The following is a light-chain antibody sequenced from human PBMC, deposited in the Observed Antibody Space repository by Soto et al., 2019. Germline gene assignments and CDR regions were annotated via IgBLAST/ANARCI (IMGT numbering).Light chain of an antibody. Sequence: DIQMTQSPSSLSASVGDRVTITCRASQSISSYLNWYHQKPGKAHKLLIYAASSLQRGVTSRFSGSGSGTDFSHPSSSLQPDDFATYYCQQSYSTPRTFGHGTKVDIK. CDR3: QQSYSTPRT. CDR2: AAS. J-gene: IGKJ1*01. CDR1: QSISSY. V-gene: IGKV1-39*01.